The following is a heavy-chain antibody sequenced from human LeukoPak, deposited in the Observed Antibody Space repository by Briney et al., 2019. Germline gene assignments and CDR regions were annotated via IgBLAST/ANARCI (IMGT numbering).Heavy chain of an antibody. CDR1: GFTFSSYG. Sequence: PGGSLRLSCAASGFTFSSYGMSWVRQAPGKGLEWVSAISGSGGSTYYADSVKGRFTISRDNSKNTLYLQMNSLRAEDTAVYYCAKDRRGWLLTPHDYWGQGTLVTVSS. J-gene: IGHJ4*02. CDR3: AKDRRGWLLTPHDY. CDR2: ISGSGGST. D-gene: IGHD5-12*01. V-gene: IGHV3-23*01.